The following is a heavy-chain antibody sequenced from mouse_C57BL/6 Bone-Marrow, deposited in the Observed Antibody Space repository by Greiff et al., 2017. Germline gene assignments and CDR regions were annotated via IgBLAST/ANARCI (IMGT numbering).Heavy chain of an antibody. Sequence: QVQLQQSGAELARPGASVKLSCKASGYTFTSYGISWVKQRTGQGLEWIGEIYPRSGNTYYNEKFKGKAKLTADKSSSTAYMELRSLTSEDAAVYFCARKLRAYWGQGTLVTVSA. V-gene: IGHV1-81*01. CDR2: IYPRSGNT. J-gene: IGHJ3*01. CDR1: GYTFTSYG. D-gene: IGHD1-1*01. CDR3: ARKLRAY.